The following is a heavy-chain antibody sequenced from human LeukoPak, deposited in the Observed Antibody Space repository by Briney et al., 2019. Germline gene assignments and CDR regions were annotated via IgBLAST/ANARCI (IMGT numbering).Heavy chain of an antibody. CDR2: IYYSGST. J-gene: IGHJ4*02. CDR1: GGSISSGDYY. V-gene: IGHV4-30-4*08. Sequence: SETLSLTCTVSGGSISSGDYYWRWIRQPPGKGLEWIGYIYYSGSTYYNPSLKSRVTISVDTSKNQFSLKLSSVTAADTAVYYCAGKYSSGWYDFDYWGQGTLVTVSS. CDR3: AGKYSSGWYDFDY. D-gene: IGHD6-19*01.